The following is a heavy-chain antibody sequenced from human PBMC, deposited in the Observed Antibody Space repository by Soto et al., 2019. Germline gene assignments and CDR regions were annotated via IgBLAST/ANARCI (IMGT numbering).Heavy chain of an antibody. J-gene: IGHJ4*02. D-gene: IGHD5-12*01. CDR2: ISGSGGTI. CDR1: GFTFSNYA. CDR3: SEVGLRLGGDY. V-gene: IGHV3-23*01. Sequence: EVQLLESGGGLVQPGGSLRLSCAASGFTFSNYAMSWVRQAPGKGLEWVSTISGSGGTIYYADSLKGRFTISRDNAKNALYLQMISLRHEDTADYYVSEVGLRLGGDYWGQGTLVTVS.